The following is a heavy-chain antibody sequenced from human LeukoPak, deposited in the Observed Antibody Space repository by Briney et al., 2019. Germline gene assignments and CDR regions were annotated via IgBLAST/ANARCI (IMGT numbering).Heavy chain of an antibody. D-gene: IGHD2-21*02. CDR2: IKQDGGEK. V-gene: IGHV3-7*03. CDR3: AKDGTVTGPGWFDP. CDR1: GITFSKYW. J-gene: IGHJ5*02. Sequence: GESLRLSCVDSGITFSKYWMSWVRQAPGKGLEWVANIKQDGGEKYYVDSVKGRFTISRDNAKNSLYLQMNSLRAEDTAVYYCAKDGTVTGPGWFDPWGQGTLVTVSS.